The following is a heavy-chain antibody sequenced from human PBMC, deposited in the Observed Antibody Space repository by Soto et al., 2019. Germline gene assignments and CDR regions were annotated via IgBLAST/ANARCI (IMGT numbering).Heavy chain of an antibody. Sequence: QVQLVQSGAEVKKPGASVKVSCKASGYTFTSYYMHWVRQAPGQGLEWMGIINPSGGSTSYAQKFQGRVTMTRDTSTSTVYMELSSLRSEDTAVYYCARDAPEIHDDYGDYGQGPDAAFDIWGQGTMVTVSS. D-gene: IGHD4-17*01. V-gene: IGHV1-46*03. J-gene: IGHJ3*02. CDR1: GYTFTSYY. CDR3: ARDAPEIHDDYGDYGQGPDAAFDI. CDR2: INPSGGST.